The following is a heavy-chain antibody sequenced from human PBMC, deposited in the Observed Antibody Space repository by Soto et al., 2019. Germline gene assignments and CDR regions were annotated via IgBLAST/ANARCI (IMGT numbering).Heavy chain of an antibody. CDR2: IYYSGST. CDR3: ARDLVRPGGYSYYYYGMDV. D-gene: IGHD2-15*01. CDR1: SGSIISGCYY. V-gene: IGHV4-31*03. J-gene: IGHJ6*02. Sequence: TLALSCTVSSGSIISGCYYWSWIRHHPVKGLEWIGYIYYSGSTYYNPSLKSRVTISVDTSKNQFSLKLSSVTAADTAVYYCARDLVRPGGYSYYYYGMDVWGQGTTVTVS.